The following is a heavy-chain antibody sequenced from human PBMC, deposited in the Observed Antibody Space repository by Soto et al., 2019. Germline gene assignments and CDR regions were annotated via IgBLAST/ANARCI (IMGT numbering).Heavy chain of an antibody. CDR3: AAKRAYKSSDYSGYHYGMDD. CDR2: LRCNGVTL. J-gene: IGHJ6*02. V-gene: IGHV3-9*01. CDR1: GFTFDDYA. Sequence: EVQLVESGGGLVQPGRSLRLSCAASGFTFDDYAMHWVLQVRGKGLQCVSGLRCNGVTLGYAGSVKGRFTIYRDNAKKSLYLQMTGPSTDEAGVYFCAAKRAYKSSDYSGYHYGMDDWGLGATVTVS. D-gene: IGHD3-22*01.